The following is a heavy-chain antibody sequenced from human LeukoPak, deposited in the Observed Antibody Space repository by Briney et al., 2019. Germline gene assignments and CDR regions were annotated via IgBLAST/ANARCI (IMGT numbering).Heavy chain of an antibody. CDR1: GYTFTSYD. Sequence: ASVKVSCKASGYTFTSYDINWVRQATGQGLEWMGWMNPNSGNTGYAQKFQGRVTMTGNTSISTAYMELSSLRSEDTAVYYCARGQYVVPAAMDYYGMDVWGQGTTVTVSS. D-gene: IGHD2-2*01. CDR3: ARGQYVVPAAMDYYGMDV. CDR2: MNPNSGNT. J-gene: IGHJ6*02. V-gene: IGHV1-8*01.